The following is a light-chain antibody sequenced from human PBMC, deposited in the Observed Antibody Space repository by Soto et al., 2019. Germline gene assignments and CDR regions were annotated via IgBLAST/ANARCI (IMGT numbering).Light chain of an antibody. CDR1: TGPVTSGHY. CDR2: DTS. V-gene: IGLV7-46*01. Sequence: QAVVTQEPSLTVSPGGTVTLTCGSSTGPVTSGHYLYWLQQKPGQAPRTLIYDTSNKHSWTPARFSGSLLGGKAALTLSGAQPEDEADYYCLLSFHGASVSVVFGGGTKLTVL. CDR3: LLSFHGASVSVV. J-gene: IGLJ2*01.